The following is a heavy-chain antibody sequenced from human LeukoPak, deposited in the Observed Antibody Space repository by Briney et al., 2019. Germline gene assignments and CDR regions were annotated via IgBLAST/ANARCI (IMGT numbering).Heavy chain of an antibody. J-gene: IGHJ4*02. D-gene: IGHD3-10*01. CDR3: ARGNYYGSGIYFDY. Sequence: KPGRSLRLSCAASGFTFSSYAMHWVRQAPGKGLEGVAVISYDGSNKYYADCVKGRFTISRHNSKNTLYLQMNSLRAEDTAVYYCARGNYYGSGIYFDYWGQGTLVTVSS. CDR1: GFTFSSYA. CDR2: ISYDGSNK. V-gene: IGHV3-30*04.